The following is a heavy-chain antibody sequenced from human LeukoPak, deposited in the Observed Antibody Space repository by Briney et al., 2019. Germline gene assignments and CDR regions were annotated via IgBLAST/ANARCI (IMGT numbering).Heavy chain of an antibody. Sequence: SETLSLTCAVSGGSISSYYWSWIRQPPGRGLEWIGSIHYSGSTSYNSSLKNRVTMSIDTSKNQFSLKLSSVTPADTAVYYCARQVYSSSWSYYFEYWGQGILATVSS. J-gene: IGHJ4*02. CDR2: IHYSGST. CDR3: ARQVYSSSWSYYFEY. D-gene: IGHD6-13*01. CDR1: GGSISSYY. V-gene: IGHV4-59*01.